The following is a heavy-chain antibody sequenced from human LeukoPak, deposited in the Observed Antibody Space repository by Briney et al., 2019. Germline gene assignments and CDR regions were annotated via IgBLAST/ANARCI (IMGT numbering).Heavy chain of an antibody. CDR3: ARALSGSYPDY. J-gene: IGHJ4*02. D-gene: IGHD1-26*01. CDR1: GGTFSSYA. CDR2: IIPSGGST. Sequence: GPVKVSCKASGGTFSSYAISWVRQAPGHGLEWMGIIIPSGGSTSYAQKFQGRVTMTRDTSTSTLYMELSSLRSEDTAVYYCARALSGSYPDYWGQGTLVTVSS. V-gene: IGHV1-46*01.